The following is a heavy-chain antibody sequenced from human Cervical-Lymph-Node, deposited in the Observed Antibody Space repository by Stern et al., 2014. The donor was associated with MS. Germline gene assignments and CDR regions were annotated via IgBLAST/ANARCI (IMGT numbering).Heavy chain of an antibody. CDR1: GFTFGYYG. D-gene: IGHD4/OR15-4a*01. CDR3: ARDGPTMVRGFFDK. CDR2: ISHDGSEI. V-gene: IGHV3-30*03. J-gene: IGHJ4*02. Sequence: VQLVESGGGVVQPGRSLRLSCAASGFTFGYYGMHWVRQSPGRGLEWVALISHDGSEIDYADSVKSRFTISRDNSKNTLFLQMNSLRLQDTAVYYCARDGPTMVRGFFDKWGQGTLVSVSS.